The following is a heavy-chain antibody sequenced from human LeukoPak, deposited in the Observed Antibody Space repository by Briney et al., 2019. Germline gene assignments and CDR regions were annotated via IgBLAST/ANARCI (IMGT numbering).Heavy chain of an antibody. J-gene: IGHJ3*02. CDR1: GGSISSGGYS. CDR2: ISYSGRT. V-gene: IGHV4-30-4*07. Sequence: SQTLSLTCAVSGGSISSGGYSWSWIRQPPGKGLEWIGYISYSGRTYYNPSLKSRVTISLDTSKNQFSLKLSSVTAADTAVYYCARWDRGVVVITDAFDIWGQGTMVTVSS. CDR3: ARWDRGVVVITDAFDI. D-gene: IGHD3-22*01.